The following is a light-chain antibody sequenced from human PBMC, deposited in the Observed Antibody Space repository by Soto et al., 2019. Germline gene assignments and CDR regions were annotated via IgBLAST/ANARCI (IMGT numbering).Light chain of an antibody. J-gene: IGLJ3*02. CDR2: DNN. V-gene: IGLV1-51*01. CDR3: GTWDSSLSTGV. Sequence: QSVLTQPPSVSAAPGQKVTISCSGSSSDIRNNYVSWYQQLPGTAPKLLIYDNNKRPSGIPDRFSGSKSGTSATLGITGLRTGDEADYYCGTWDSSLSTGVFGGGTKLTVL. CDR1: SSDIRNNY.